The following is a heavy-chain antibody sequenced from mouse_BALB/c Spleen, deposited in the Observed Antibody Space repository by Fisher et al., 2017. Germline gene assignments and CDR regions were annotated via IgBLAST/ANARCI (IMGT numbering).Heavy chain of an antibody. D-gene: IGHD2-1*01. CDR3: ARTFMGNYYAMDY. V-gene: IGHV1S45*01. Sequence: KVKGKATLTVDESSSTAYMQLSSLTSEDSAVYYCARTFMGNYYAMDYWGQGTSVTVSS. J-gene: IGHJ4*01.